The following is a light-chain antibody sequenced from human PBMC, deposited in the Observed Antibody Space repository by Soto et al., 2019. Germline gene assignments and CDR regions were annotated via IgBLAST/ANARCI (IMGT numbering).Light chain of an antibody. Sequence: EIVMTQSPATLSVSPGERPTLSCRASQSVSSNLAWYQQKRGQPPRLLIYGASTRATGIPARFSGSGSGTEFTLTISSLQSEDLAVYYCHQYNNWPLTFGGGTKVEIK. CDR3: HQYNNWPLT. J-gene: IGKJ4*01. V-gene: IGKV3-15*01. CDR1: QSVSSN. CDR2: GAS.